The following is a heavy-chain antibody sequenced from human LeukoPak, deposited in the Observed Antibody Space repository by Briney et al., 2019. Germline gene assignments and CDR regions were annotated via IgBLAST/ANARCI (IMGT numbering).Heavy chain of an antibody. CDR2: IWYDGSNK. J-gene: IGHJ4*02. CDR3: AKSVSGWYDYFDY. D-gene: IGHD6-19*01. Sequence: GGSLRLSCAASGFTFSSYGMHWVRQAPGKGLEWVAVIWYDGSNKYYADSVKGRFTISRDNSKNTLYLQMNSLRAEDTAVYYCAKSVSGWYDYFDYWGQGTLVTVSS. V-gene: IGHV3-33*06. CDR1: GFTFSSYG.